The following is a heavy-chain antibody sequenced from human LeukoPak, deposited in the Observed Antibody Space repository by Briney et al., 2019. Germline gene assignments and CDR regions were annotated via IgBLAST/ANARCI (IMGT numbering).Heavy chain of an antibody. CDR1: GGSISSGDYY. CDR3: AGAGRYYDFWSGFAAPDYYMDV. J-gene: IGHJ6*03. V-gene: IGHV4-30-4*08. Sequence: SETLSLTCTVSGGSISSGDYYWSWIRQPPGKGLEWIGYIYYSGSTYYNPSLKSRVTISVDTSKNQFSLKLSSVTAADTAVYYCAGAGRYYDFWSGFAAPDYYMDVWGKGTTVTVSS. CDR2: IYYSGST. D-gene: IGHD3-3*01.